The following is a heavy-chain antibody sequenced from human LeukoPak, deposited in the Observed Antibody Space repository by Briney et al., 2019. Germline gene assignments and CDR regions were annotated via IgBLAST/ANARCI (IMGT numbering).Heavy chain of an antibody. CDR1: GFTFSSYG. Sequence: GGSLRLSCAASGFTFSSYGVHWVRQAPGKGLEWVAVISYDGSKRYYADSVKGRFTISRDNSKNTLYLQMNSLRAEDTAVYYCAKELSNAYYYSFDYWGQGTLVTVSS. J-gene: IGHJ4*02. CDR2: ISYDGSKR. CDR3: AKELSNAYYYSFDY. D-gene: IGHD3-16*01. V-gene: IGHV3-30*18.